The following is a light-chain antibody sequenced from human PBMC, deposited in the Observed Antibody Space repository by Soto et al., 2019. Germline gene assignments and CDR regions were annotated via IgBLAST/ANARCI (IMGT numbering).Light chain of an antibody. CDR3: QQRSNWPIT. CDR1: QSVSSY. J-gene: IGKJ5*01. V-gene: IGKV3-11*01. Sequence: EIVLTQSPATLSLSPWERATLSCRASQSVSSYLAWYQQKPGQAPRLLIYEASNRATGSPARVSGSGSGTDCTLTISSLEPEDFAVYYCQQRSNWPITFGQGTRLEIK. CDR2: EAS.